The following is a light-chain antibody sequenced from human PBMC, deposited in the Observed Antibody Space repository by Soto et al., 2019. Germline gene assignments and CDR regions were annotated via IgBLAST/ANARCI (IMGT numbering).Light chain of an antibody. CDR1: QSVTTN. Sequence: EIVLTQSPVTLSLSPGERATLSCRTSQSVTTNFAWYQQKPGQAPRLLIYDISNRATGIPDRFSGSGSGTDFTLTISSLEPEDFAVYDCQQRATWPPLITIGPGTKVEIK. V-gene: IGKV3-11*01. CDR3: QQRATWPPLIT. CDR2: DIS. J-gene: IGKJ3*01.